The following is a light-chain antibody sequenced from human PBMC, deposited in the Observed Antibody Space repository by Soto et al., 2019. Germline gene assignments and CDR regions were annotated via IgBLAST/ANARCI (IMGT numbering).Light chain of an antibody. Sequence: DIQMTQSPASVPASVGDRVTITFRASQSISSYLNWYQQKPGKAPKLLIYAASSLQSGVPSRFSGGGSATDFTLTISSLQPEDFATYYCQQSFSTTWTFGHGAKVDIK. V-gene: IGKV1-39*01. J-gene: IGKJ1*01. CDR1: QSISSY. CDR2: AAS. CDR3: QQSFSTTWT.